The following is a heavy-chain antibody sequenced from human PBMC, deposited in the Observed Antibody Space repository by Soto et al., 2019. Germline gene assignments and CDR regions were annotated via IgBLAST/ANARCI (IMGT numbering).Heavy chain of an antibody. CDR2: IIPIFGTA. D-gene: IGHD5-12*01. CDR3: ARDGYNSNYFDY. CDR1: RGTFRSYA. V-gene: IGHV1-69*13. Sequence: GSSVKVSLQATRGTFRSYAISWVRQAPGQGLEWMGGIIPIFGTANYAQKFQGRVTITADESTSTAYMELSSLRSEDTAVYYCARDGYNSNYFDYWGQGTLVTVSS. J-gene: IGHJ4*02.